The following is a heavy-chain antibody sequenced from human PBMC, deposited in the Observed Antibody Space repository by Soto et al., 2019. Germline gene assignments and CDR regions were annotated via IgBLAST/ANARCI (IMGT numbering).Heavy chain of an antibody. Sequence: SETLFSPPTVSGGSMSRGVFYWSWFCQPPGKGLEWIGYIYYSGSTYYNPSLKSRVTISVDTSKNQFSLKLSSVTAAGTAVYYRSTPARRSCLYFFYGMAFRGQGPT. CDR2: IYYSGST. V-gene: IGHV4-30-4*01. CDR1: GGSMSRGVFY. D-gene: IGHD3-16*01. CDR3: STPARRSCLYFFYGMAF. J-gene: IGHJ6*02.